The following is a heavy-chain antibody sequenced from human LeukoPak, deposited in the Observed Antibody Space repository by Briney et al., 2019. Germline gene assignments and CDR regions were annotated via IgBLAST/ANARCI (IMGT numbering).Heavy chain of an antibody. CDR3: AKGSPLAGYCGGDCYSDY. CDR2: ISGSGGST. J-gene: IGHJ4*02. CDR1: GFTFSSYA. Sequence: GGSLRLSCAASGFTFSSYAMSWVRQAPGKGLEWVSAISGSGGSTYYADSVKGRFTISRDNSKNTLYLQMNSLRAEDTAVYYCAKGSPLAGYCGGDCYSDYWGQGTLVTVSS. V-gene: IGHV3-23*01. D-gene: IGHD2-21*02.